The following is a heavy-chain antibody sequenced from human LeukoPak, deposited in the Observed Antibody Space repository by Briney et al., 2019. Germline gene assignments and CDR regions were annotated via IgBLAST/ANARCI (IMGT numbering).Heavy chain of an antibody. CDR3: AREAGTTAFDI. CDR2: ISAYNGNT. Sequence: ASVKVSCKASGYTFTSYGISWVRQAPGQGLEWMGWISAYNGNTNYAQKLQGRVTMTRDTSISTAYMELSRLRSDDTAVYYCAREAGTTAFDIWGQGTMVTVSS. D-gene: IGHD6-19*01. CDR1: GYTFTSYG. V-gene: IGHV1-18*01. J-gene: IGHJ3*02.